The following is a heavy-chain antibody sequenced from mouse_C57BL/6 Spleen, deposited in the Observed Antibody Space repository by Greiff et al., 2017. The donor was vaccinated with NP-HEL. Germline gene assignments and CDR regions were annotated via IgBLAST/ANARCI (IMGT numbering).Heavy chain of an antibody. D-gene: IGHD1-1*01. V-gene: IGHV1-64*01. CDR3: ARSSFITTVEAP. Sequence: QVQLQQPGAELVKPGASVKLSCKASGYTFTSYWMHWVKQRPGQGLEWIGMIHPNSGSTNYNEKFKSKATLTVDKSSSTAYMQLSSLTSEDSAVYYCARSSFITTVEAPWGQGTSVTVSS. CDR1: GYTFTSYW. J-gene: IGHJ4*01. CDR2: IHPNSGST.